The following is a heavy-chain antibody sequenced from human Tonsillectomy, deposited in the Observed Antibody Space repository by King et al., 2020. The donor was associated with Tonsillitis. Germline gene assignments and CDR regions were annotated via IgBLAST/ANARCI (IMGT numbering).Heavy chain of an antibody. V-gene: IGHV3-30*02. CDR1: GFTFRNYG. Sequence: HVQLVESGGGVVQPGGSLRLSCAASGFTFRNYGMHWIRQAPGKGLEWVAFIQYDGTNKSYVDSVKGRFTISRDNSNNTLYLQMHSLRIEDTAVYFCAEIGTGSYVFDIWGHGTVVTISS. J-gene: IGHJ3*02. D-gene: IGHD1-1*01. CDR2: IQYDGTNK. CDR3: AEIGTGSYVFDI.